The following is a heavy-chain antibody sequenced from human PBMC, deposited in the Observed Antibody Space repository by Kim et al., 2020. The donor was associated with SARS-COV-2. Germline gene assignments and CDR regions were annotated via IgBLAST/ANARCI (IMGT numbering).Heavy chain of an antibody. V-gene: IGHV3-33*01. CDR1: GFTFSSYG. CDR2: IWYDGSNK. CDR3: ARDLYVVSRITMVRGVRGPAYYYYYGMDV. D-gene: IGHD3-10*01. Sequence: GGSLRLSCAASGFTFSSYGMHWVRQAPGKGLEWVAVIWYDGSNKYYADSVKGRFTISRDNSKNTLYLQMNSLRAEDTAVYYCARDLYVVSRITMVRGVRGPAYYYYYGMDVWGQGTTVTVSS. J-gene: IGHJ6*02.